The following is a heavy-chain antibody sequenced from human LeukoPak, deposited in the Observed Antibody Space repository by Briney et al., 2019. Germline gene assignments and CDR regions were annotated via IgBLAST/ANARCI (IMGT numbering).Heavy chain of an antibody. CDR2: FDPEDGET. CDR3: ARAGIIVGAFDY. J-gene: IGHJ4*02. D-gene: IGHD1-26*01. Sequence: ASVKVSCKVSGYTLTELSMHWVRQAPGKGLEWMGGFDPEDGETIYAQKFQGRVTMTEDTSTDTAYMELSSLRSEDTAVYYCARAGIIVGAFDYWGQGTLVTVSS. CDR1: GYTLTELS. V-gene: IGHV1-24*01.